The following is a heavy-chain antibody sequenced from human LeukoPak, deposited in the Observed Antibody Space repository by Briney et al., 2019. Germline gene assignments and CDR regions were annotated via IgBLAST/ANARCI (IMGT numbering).Heavy chain of an antibody. V-gene: IGHV4-34*01. Sequence: PSETLSLTCAVYGGSFSGYYWSWIRQPPGKGLEWIGEINHSGSTNYNPSLKSRVTISVDTSKNQFSLKLSSVTAADTAVYYCARARSSGWRRYYFDYWGQGTLVTVSS. CDR1: GGSFSGYY. J-gene: IGHJ4*02. CDR2: INHSGST. D-gene: IGHD6-19*01. CDR3: ARARSSGWRRYYFDY.